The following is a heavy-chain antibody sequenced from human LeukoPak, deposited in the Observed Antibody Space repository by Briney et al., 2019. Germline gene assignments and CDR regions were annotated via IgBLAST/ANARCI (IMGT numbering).Heavy chain of an antibody. CDR2: IYYSGST. D-gene: IGHD3-10*01. CDR1: GGSISSYY. V-gene: IGHV4-39*01. Sequence: SETLSLTCTVSGGSISSYYWGWIRQPPGKGLEWIGSIYYSGSTYYNPSLKSRVTISVDTSKNQFSLKLSSVTAADTAVYYCARPLGVYYGAIVGWGQGTLVTVSS. CDR3: ARPLGVYYGAIVG. J-gene: IGHJ4*02.